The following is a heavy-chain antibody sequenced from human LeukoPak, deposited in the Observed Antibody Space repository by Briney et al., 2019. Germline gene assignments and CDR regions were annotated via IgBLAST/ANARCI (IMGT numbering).Heavy chain of an antibody. D-gene: IGHD3-3*01. J-gene: IGHJ5*02. CDR2: ISIYNGNT. CDR3: ARITYDFWSGYYMPDDP. CDR1: GYTFTNYG. Sequence: SSVKVSCKASGYTFTNYGISWVRQAPGQGLEWMGWISIYNGNTDYAQKLRGRVTMTTDTSTSTACMELRSLRSDDTAVYYCARITYDFWSGYYMPDDPWGQGTLVTVSS. V-gene: IGHV1-18*01.